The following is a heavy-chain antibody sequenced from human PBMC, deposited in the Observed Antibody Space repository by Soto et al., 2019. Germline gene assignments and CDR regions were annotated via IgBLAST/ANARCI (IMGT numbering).Heavy chain of an antibody. Sequence: SETLSVTCTVFGGSISSYGWSLIRQPPGKGLEWIGYIYYSGSTNYNPSLKSRVTISVDTSKNQFSLKLSSVTAADTAVYYCARYTGDFGVVIMDNWFDPWGQGTLVTVSS. CDR3: ARYTGDFGVVIMDNWFDP. J-gene: IGHJ5*02. D-gene: IGHD3-3*01. CDR1: GGSISSYG. V-gene: IGHV4-59*08. CDR2: IYYSGST.